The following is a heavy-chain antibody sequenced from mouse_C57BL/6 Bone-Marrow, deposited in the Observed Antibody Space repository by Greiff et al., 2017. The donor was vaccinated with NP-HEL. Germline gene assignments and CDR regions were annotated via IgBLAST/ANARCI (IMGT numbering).Heavy chain of an antibody. D-gene: IGHD2-4*01. CDR1: GFSLTSYG. V-gene: IGHV2-6*03. CDR3: AREVYDYDGYYAMDY. CDR2: IWSDGST. Sequence: QVQLQESGPGLVAPSQSLSITCTVSGFSLTSYGVHWVRQPPGKGLEWLVVIWSDGSTTYNSALKSRLSISKDNSKSQVFLKMNRLQTDDTAMYYCAREVYDYDGYYAMDYWGQGTSVTVSS. J-gene: IGHJ4*01.